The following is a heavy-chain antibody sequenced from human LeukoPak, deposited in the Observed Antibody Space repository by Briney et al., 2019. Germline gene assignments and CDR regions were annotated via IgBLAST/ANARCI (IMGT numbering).Heavy chain of an antibody. J-gene: IGHJ4*02. V-gene: IGHV3-21*01. CDR2: ISSSGSDI. CDR3: ARGYCSGGSCYFDY. CDR1: GFTFSIYS. D-gene: IGHD2-15*01. Sequence: PGGSLRLSCVASGFTFSIYSMNWVRQAPGKGLEWVSSISSSGSDIYYADSVKGRFTISRDNAKNSLYLQMNSLRAEDTAVYYCARGYCSGGSCYFDYWGQGTLVTVSS.